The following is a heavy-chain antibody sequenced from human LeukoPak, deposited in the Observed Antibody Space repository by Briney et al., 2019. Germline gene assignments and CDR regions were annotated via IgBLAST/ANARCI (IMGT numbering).Heavy chain of an antibody. D-gene: IGHD3-16*01. CDR1: GFTFRSYA. CDR3: AKGLRTGVGPYMGYHYYMDV. V-gene: IGHV3-23*01. Sequence: GGALRLSCADSGFTFRSYAMSWVRQAPGKGLKGVSTINDNGDGTYYADSVRGRFTISRDNSYNTVSLQMHSLRDEDPGVYYCAKGLRTGVGPYMGYHYYMDVWGKGATVTVSS. J-gene: IGHJ6*03. CDR2: INDNGDGT.